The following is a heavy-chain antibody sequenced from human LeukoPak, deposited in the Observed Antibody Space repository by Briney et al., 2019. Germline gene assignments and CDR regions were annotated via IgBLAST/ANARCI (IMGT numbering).Heavy chain of an antibody. CDR1: GGSISSYY. Sequence: SETLSLTCTVSGGSISSYYWGWIRQPPGKGLEWIGYIYYSGSTNYNPSLKSRVTISVDTSKNQFSLKLSSVTAADTAVYYCARARTGGNFRFAPWGQGTLVTVSS. CDR2: IYYSGST. D-gene: IGHD4-23*01. CDR3: ARARTGGNFRFAP. J-gene: IGHJ5*02. V-gene: IGHV4-59*01.